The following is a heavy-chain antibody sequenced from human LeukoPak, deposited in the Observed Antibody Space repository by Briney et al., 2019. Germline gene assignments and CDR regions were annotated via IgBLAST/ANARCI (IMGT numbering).Heavy chain of an antibody. V-gene: IGHV3-30*04. CDR3: ARALEMAYYYYYYGMDV. CDR1: VFTFSSYA. CDR2: ISYDGSNK. D-gene: IGHD5-24*01. J-gene: IGHJ6*02. Sequence: GGSLRLSCAASVFTFSSYAMHWVRQAPGKGLEWVAVISYDGSNKYYTDSVKGRFTIYRDNSKNTLYLKMNSLRAEDTAVYYCARALEMAYYYYYYGMDVWGQGTTVTVSS.